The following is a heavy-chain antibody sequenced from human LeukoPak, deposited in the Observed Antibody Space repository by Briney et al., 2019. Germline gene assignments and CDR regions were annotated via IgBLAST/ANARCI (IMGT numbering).Heavy chain of an antibody. J-gene: IGHJ3*02. D-gene: IGHD1-26*01. CDR2: IFSGGST. CDR1: GFSVSSNF. Sequence: GGSLRLSCAASGFSVSSNFMTWVRQAPGKGLEWVSVIFSGGSTYYADSVKGRFTISRDNSKNTVYLQMNSLRVEDTAVYYCARGRRWDLLVSLIDASDIWGQGTMVTVSS. CDR3: ARGRRWDLLVSLIDASDI. V-gene: IGHV3-53*01.